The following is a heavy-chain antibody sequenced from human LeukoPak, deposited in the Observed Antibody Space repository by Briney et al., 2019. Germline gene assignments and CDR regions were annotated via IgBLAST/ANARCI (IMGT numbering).Heavy chain of an antibody. CDR2: ISDSGGST. V-gene: IGHV3-23*01. Sequence: GGSLRLSCAASGFTFSSYGMTWVRQAPGKGLEWVSSISDSGGSTFYADSVKGRFTISRDNSKNTLHLQMSSLRAEDTALYYCARDGGSGSWYYYYYMDVWGKGTTVTISS. CDR1: GFTFSSYG. D-gene: IGHD3-10*01. J-gene: IGHJ6*03. CDR3: ARDGGSGSWYYYYYMDV.